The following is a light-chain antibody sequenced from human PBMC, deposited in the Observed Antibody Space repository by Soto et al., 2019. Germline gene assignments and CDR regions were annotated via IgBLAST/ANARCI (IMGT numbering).Light chain of an antibody. J-gene: IGLJ2*01. V-gene: IGLV1-44*01. CDR3: ITWDDSLNGGV. Sequence: QSVLTQPPSASATPGQRVTISCSGGTSNIGSNVVNWYQQVPGTAPQLIIYSTYQRPSGVPDRFSGSKSGTSASLAISGLQSEDEADYYCITWDDSLNGGVFGGGTKLTVL. CDR2: STY. CDR1: TSNIGSNV.